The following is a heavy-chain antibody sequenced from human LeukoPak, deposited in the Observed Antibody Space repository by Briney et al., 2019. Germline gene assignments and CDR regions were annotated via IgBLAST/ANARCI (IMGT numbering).Heavy chain of an antibody. V-gene: IGHV1-24*01. CDR3: TRGRWSATTASYYLDF. Sequence: ASVKVSCKVSGYTLTELSMHWVRQAPGKGLEWMGGFDPEDGETIYAQKFQGRVTMTEDTSTDTAYMELSSLTFEDTAVYYCTRGRWSATTASYYLDFWGQGTLVTVSS. CDR1: GYTLTELS. CDR2: FDPEDGET. J-gene: IGHJ4*02. D-gene: IGHD2-15*01.